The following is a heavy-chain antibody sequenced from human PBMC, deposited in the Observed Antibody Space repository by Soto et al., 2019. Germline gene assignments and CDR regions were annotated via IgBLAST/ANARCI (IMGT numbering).Heavy chain of an antibody. J-gene: IGHJ6*02. D-gene: IGHD3-3*01. CDR3: ARDLGAQDDFWSGYYAYYYYYGMDV. CDR2: IIPIFGTA. V-gene: IGHV1-69*06. Sequence: QVQLVQSGAEVKKPGSSVKVSCKASGGTFSSYAISWVRQAPGQGLEWMGGIIPIFGTANYAQKFQGRVTITADKSTSTAYLELSRLRSEDTAVYSCARDLGAQDDFWSGYYAYYYYYGMDVWGQGTTVTVSS. CDR1: GGTFSSYA.